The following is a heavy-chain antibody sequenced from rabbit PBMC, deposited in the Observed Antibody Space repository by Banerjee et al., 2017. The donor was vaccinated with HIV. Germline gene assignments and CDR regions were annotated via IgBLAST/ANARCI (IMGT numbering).Heavy chain of an antibody. V-gene: IGHV1S45*01. CDR1: GFSFSSGYD. CDR3: ARALAGTFIPANFHSFNL. Sequence: QEQLEESGGGLVQPEGSLTLTCTASGFSFSSGYDIVWVRQAPGKGLEWIGYIYSSIHYTYYANWAKGRFTISKTSSTTVTLQMPSLTVADSATYFCARALAGTFIPANFHSFNLWVPGTLVTVS. CDR2: IYSSIHYT. D-gene: IGHD4-2*01. J-gene: IGHJ4*01.